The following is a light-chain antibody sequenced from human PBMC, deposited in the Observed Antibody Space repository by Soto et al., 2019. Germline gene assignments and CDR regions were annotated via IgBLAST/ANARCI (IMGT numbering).Light chain of an antibody. CDR3: QQYGSSSFT. CDR1: QSVSSSY. J-gene: IGKJ3*01. Sequence: EIVLTQSPGTLSLSPGERATLSCRASQSVSSSYVAWYQQKPGQAPRLLIYGASSRATGIPGRFSGSGSGTDFTLTISGLEPEDFAVYYCQQYGSSSFTFGPGTKVDIK. V-gene: IGKV3-20*01. CDR2: GAS.